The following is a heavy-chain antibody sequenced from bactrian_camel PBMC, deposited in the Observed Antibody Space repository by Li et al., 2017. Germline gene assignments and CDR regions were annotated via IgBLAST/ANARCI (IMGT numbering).Heavy chain of an antibody. J-gene: IGHJ6*01. D-gene: IGHD4*01. CDR2: IDDYGTT. CDR3: AADRYLSDYCSGDFGF. CDR1: KWSYGTYC. Sequence: QVQLVESGGGSLQAGGSLKLSCVASKWSYGTYCMGWFRQAPGKEREEIATIDDYGTTTYADAVKGRFTISKDNAKNTLYLQMNSLKPEDTAMYYCAADRYLSDYCSGDFGFWGQGTQVTVS. V-gene: IGHV3S53*01.